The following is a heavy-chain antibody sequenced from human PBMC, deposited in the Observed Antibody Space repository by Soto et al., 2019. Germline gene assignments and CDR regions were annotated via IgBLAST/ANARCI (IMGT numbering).Heavy chain of an antibody. V-gene: IGHV3-73*01. CDR3: GRQASEFYNGSPRYHLGV. Sequence: EVQLVESGGGLVQPGGSLKLSCAASGFTFSGAAMHWVRQASGKGLEWLGRMRSRANSYATADAASVKGRFTNPREDLANTAYLQMASLKTEDTAVYYCGRQASEFYNGSPRYHLGVWGKGTTVTVSS. J-gene: IGHJ6*04. CDR1: GFTFSGAA. CDR2: MRSRANSYAT. D-gene: IGHD3-10*01.